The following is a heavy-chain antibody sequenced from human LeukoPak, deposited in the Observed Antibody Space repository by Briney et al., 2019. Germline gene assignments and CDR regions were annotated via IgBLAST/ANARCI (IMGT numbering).Heavy chain of an antibody. Sequence: GGSLRLSCAASGFTLRCYVMSWVRQAPGKGLEWVSAISGSGGSTYYADSVKGRFTISRDNSKNTLYLQMNSLRAEDTAVYYCARRAGAYSHPYDYWGQGTLVTVSS. CDR1: GFTLRCYV. CDR3: ARRAGAYSHPYDY. CDR2: ISGSGGST. J-gene: IGHJ4*02. D-gene: IGHD4/OR15-4a*01. V-gene: IGHV3-23*01.